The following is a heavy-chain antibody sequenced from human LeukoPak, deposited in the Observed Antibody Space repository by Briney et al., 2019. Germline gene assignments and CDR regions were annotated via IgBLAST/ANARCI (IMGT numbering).Heavy chain of an antibody. J-gene: IGHJ5*02. CDR2: IYASGST. CDR3: ARDPRGIVGANHNWFDP. V-gene: IGHV4-4*07. D-gene: IGHD1-26*01. Sequence: PSETLSLTCTVPGGSISSYYWSWIRQPAGKGLEWIGRIYASGSTNYNPSLKSRVTISVDTSKSQFSRKLISVTAADTAVYYCARDPRGIVGANHNWFDPWGQGTLVTVSS. CDR1: GGSISSYY.